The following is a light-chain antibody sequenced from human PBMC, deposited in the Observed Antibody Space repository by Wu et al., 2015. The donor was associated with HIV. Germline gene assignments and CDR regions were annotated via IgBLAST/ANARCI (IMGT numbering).Light chain of an antibody. J-gene: IGKJ2*01. CDR3: QQYGTSPPYT. Sequence: EIVLTQSPGTLSLSPGERATLSCRASQSVSNSYLAWHQQKPGQAPRLLIYGASSRATGIPDRFSGSGSGTDFTLTISRLEPEDFAVYYCQQYGTSPPYTFGQGTKLEIK. V-gene: IGKV3-20*01. CDR2: GAS. CDR1: QSVSNSY.